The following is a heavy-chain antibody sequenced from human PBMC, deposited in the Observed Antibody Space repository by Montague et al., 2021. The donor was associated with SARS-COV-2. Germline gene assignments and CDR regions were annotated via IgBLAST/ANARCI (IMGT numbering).Heavy chain of an antibody. CDR2: IYYSGST. J-gene: IGHJ3*02. CDR1: GGSISSSNYY. Sequence: SETLSLTCTVSGGSISSSNYYWGWIRQPPGKGLDWIGSIYYSGSTYYTPSLKSRVTISVDTSKNQFSLRLSPVTAADTSVYYCARNSGRDTIFGVVIKFCAVDIWGQGTRVTVSS. D-gene: IGHD3-3*01. V-gene: IGHV4-39*01. CDR3: ARNSGRDTIFGVVIKFCAVDI.